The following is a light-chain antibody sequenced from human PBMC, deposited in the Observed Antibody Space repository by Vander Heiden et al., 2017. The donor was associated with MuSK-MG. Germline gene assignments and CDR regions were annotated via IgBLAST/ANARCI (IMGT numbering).Light chain of an antibody. J-gene: IGKJ5*01. Sequence: DIQMTQSPSSVSASVGDRVTITCRASQGISTWLAWYQQKPGKAPNLLIYAASSLQGGVQAGFSGSGSGTVFSLTISSLQPEVLATYYCKQANIFPFTFGQGTRLEIK. CDR3: KQANIFPFT. V-gene: IGKV1D-12*01. CDR1: QGISTW. CDR2: AAS.